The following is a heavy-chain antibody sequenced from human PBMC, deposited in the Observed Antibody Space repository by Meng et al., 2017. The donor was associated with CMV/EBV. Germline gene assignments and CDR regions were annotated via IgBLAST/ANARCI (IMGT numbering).Heavy chain of an antibody. CDR3: ARSRPRSTCSSASCYGVDY. Sequence: GESLKISCAASGFIFSSYSMNWVRQAPGKGLEWVSSISSSSSYIYYADSVKGRFTISRDNAKNSLYLQMNSLRAEDTAVYYCARSRPRSTCSSASCYGVDYWGQGTLVTVSS. V-gene: IGHV3-21*01. D-gene: IGHD2-2*01. CDR1: GFIFSSYS. J-gene: IGHJ4*02. CDR2: ISSSSSYI.